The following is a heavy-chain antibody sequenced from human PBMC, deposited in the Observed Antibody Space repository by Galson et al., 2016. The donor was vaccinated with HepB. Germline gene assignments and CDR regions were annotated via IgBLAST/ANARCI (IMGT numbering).Heavy chain of an antibody. CDR1: GFTFEDYA. CDR3: TKRTTGAFDI. Sequence: SLRLSCAASGFTFEDYAMHWVRQPPGKGLEWVSGISWNSDTVGYADSVKGRFTLSRDNAKNSLFLQMNSLRPEDTAFYYCTKRTTGAFDIWGQGTMVTVSS. CDR2: ISWNSDTV. V-gene: IGHV3-9*01. J-gene: IGHJ3*02. D-gene: IGHD1-1*01.